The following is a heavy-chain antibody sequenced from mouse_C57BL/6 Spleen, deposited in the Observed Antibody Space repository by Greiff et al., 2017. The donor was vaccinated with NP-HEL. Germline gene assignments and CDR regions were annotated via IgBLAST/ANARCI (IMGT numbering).Heavy chain of an antibody. CDR2: ISYDGSN. CDR1: GYSITSGYY. D-gene: IGHD2-14*01. J-gene: IGHJ3*01. V-gene: IGHV3-6*01. Sequence: EVKLQESGPGLVKPSQSLSLTCSVTGYSITSGYYWNWIRQFPGNKLEWMGYISYDGSNNYNPSLKNRISITRDTSKNQFFLKLNSVTTEDTDTYYCARGGTIGSAWFAYWGQGTLVTVSA. CDR3: ARGGTIGSAWFAY.